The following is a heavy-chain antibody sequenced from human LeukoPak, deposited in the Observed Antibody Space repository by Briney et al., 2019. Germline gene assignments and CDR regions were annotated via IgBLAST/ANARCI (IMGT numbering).Heavy chain of an antibody. CDR1: GYTFIAYY. CDR3: AREAGGKGFDP. Sequence: ASVKVSCKASGYTFIAYYIHWVRQAPGQGLEWMGWINPKSGDTNYAQKFQGRVTMTRDTSTSTAYMELSRLTSDDTAVYYCAREAGGKGFDPWGQGTLVTVSS. J-gene: IGHJ5*02. V-gene: IGHV1-2*02. CDR2: INPKSGDT.